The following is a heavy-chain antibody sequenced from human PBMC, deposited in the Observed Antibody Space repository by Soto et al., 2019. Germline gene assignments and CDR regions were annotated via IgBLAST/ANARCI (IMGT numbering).Heavy chain of an antibody. CDR3: ARGYYDILTGYYGSRYGMDV. CDR2: IYYSGST. Sequence: SETLSLTCTVSGGSISSYYWSWIRQPPGKGLDWIGYIYYSGSTNYNPSLKSRVTISVDTSKNQFSLKLSSVTAADTAVYYCARGYYDILTGYYGSRYGMDVWGQGTTVTVSS. V-gene: IGHV4-59*01. CDR1: GGSISSYY. J-gene: IGHJ6*02. D-gene: IGHD3-9*01.